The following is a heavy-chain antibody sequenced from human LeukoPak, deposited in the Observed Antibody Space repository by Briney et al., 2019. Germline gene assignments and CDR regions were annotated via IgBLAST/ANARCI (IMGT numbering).Heavy chain of an antibody. J-gene: IGHJ6*02. CDR1: GGSISSYY. Sequence: SETLSLTCTVSGGSISSYYWSWIRQPPGKGLEWIGYIYYSGSTNYNPSLKSRVTISVDTSKNQFSLKLSSVTAADTAVYYCARERIAAAGTGENYYYYGMDVWGQGTTVTVSS. CDR2: IYYSGST. V-gene: IGHV4-59*01. D-gene: IGHD6-13*01. CDR3: ARERIAAAGTGENYYYYGMDV.